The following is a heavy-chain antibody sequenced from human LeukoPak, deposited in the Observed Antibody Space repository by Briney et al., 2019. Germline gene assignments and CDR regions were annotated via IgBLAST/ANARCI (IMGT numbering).Heavy chain of an antibody. CDR2: IYSGGST. D-gene: IGHD3-22*01. CDR3: TIGRTYYYDSSGLDY. J-gene: IGHJ4*02. Sequence: GGSLRLSCAASGFTVSSNYMSWVRQAPGKGLEWVSVIYSGGSTYYADSVKGRFTISRDNSKNTLYLQMNSLRAEDTAVYYCTIGRTYYYDSSGLDYWGQGTLVTVSS. CDR1: GFTVSSNY. V-gene: IGHV3-66*01.